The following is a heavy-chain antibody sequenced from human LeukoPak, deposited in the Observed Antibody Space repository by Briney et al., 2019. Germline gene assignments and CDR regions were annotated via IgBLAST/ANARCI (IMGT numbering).Heavy chain of an antibody. V-gene: IGHV3-23*01. CDR1: GFTFSSYA. D-gene: IGHD3-3*01. CDR2: ISGSGGST. Sequence: GGSLRLACAAAGFTFSSYAMGWVRQPPGRGLEWVSAISGSGGSTYYADSVKGRFTISRDNSKNTLYLQMNSLRAEDTAVYYCAKVKSDDFWSGYLFDYWGQGTLVTVSS. CDR3: AKVKSDDFWSGYLFDY. J-gene: IGHJ4*02.